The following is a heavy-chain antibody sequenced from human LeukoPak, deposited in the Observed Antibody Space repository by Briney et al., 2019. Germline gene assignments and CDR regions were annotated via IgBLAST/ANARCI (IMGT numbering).Heavy chain of an antibody. CDR3: ARDFHYDFKSGYSPSPRNYFDY. D-gene: IGHD3-3*01. CDR2: ISAFNGNT. J-gene: IGHJ4*02. Sequence: ASVKVSCKASGYTLTSYVISGVRQAPGQGVEWVGWISAFNGNTNYVQKLQGRVTMTTDTSKSTAYMELRSLRSDDTAVYYCARDFHYDFKSGYSPSPRNYFDYWGQGTMVTVSS. CDR1: GYTLTSYV. V-gene: IGHV1-18*01.